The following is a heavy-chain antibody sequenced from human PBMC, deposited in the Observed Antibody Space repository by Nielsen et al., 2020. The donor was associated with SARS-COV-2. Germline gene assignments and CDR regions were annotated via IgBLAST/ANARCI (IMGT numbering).Heavy chain of an antibody. CDR3: ARQCTGGSCYYFDY. Sequence: SVKVSCKASGGTFSSDAFSWVRQAPGQGLEWVGGIIIIFDTANYAQKFQGRATITADASTNTAYMQLSSLRSEDTAVYYCARQCTGGSCYYFDYWGQGTLVTVSS. CDR1: GGTFSSDA. J-gene: IGHJ4*02. D-gene: IGHD2-15*01. CDR2: IIIIFDTA. V-gene: IGHV1-69*13.